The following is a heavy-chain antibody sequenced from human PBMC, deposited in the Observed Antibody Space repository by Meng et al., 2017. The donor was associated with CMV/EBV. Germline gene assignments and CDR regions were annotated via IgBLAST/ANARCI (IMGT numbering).Heavy chain of an antibody. J-gene: IGHJ6*02. CDR3: ARDLLAARRGYYYGMDV. D-gene: IGHD6-6*01. Sequence: GESLKISCAASGFTFSSYEMNWVRQAPGKGLEWVSYISSSGSTIYYADSVKGRFTISRDNAKNSLYQQMNSLRAEDTAVYYCARDLLAARRGYYYGMDVWGQGTTVTVSS. CDR1: GFTFSSYE. V-gene: IGHV3-48*03. CDR2: ISSSGSTI.